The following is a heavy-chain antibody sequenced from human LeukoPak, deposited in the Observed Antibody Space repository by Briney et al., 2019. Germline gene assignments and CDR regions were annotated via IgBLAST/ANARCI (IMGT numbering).Heavy chain of an antibody. J-gene: IGHJ4*01. Sequence: GGSLRLYCAASGFTFSSYAMHWLRQAPGKGLEYVSAISSNGGSTYYANSVKGRFTISRDNSKNTLYLQMGSLRAEDIAVYYRARDHYDFWSGYYEVCLDYRGQGTMVTVSS. V-gene: IGHV3-64*01. D-gene: IGHD3-3*01. CDR2: ISSNGGST. CDR3: ARDHYDFWSGYYEVCLDY. CDR1: GFTFSSYA.